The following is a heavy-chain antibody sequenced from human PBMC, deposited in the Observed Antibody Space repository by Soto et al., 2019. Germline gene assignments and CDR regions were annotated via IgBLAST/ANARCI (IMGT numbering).Heavy chain of an antibody. D-gene: IGHD6-13*01. CDR2: ISAGGDST. V-gene: IGHV3-23*01. J-gene: IGHJ5*02. Sequence: GGSLRLSCAASGFTFSSYDMSWVRQAPGKGLEWVSSISAGGDSTYFADSMKGRFTISRDNSKSTLYLQMNSLIAEDTAVYFCAKDHAAAGTSAWFDPWGQGTLVTVSS. CDR1: GFTFSSYD. CDR3: AKDHAAAGTSAWFDP.